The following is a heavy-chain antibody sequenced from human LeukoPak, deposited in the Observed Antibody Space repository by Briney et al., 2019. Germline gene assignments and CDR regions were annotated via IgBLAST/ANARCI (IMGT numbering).Heavy chain of an antibody. Sequence: GGSLRLSCAASGFTVSSNYMDWVRQAPGKGLEWVSVIYTSGTTYYADSVKGRFTISRDNSKNTLYLQMNSLRAEDTAVYYCAKPRDIDSWAFDVWGQGTMVTVS. CDR2: IYTSGTT. D-gene: IGHD2-15*01. J-gene: IGHJ3*01. V-gene: IGHV3-53*01. CDR1: GFTVSSNY. CDR3: AKPRDIDSWAFDV.